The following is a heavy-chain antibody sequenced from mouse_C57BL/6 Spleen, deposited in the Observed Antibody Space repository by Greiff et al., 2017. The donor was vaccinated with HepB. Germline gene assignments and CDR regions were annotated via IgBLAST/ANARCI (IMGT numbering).Heavy chain of an antibody. CDR3: ARTTVVADWDFDV. Sequence: QVQLKESGPGLVAPSQSLSITCTVSGFSLTSYAISWVRQPPGKGLEWLGVIWTGGGTNYNSPLKSRQSISKDNSKSQVFLRMNSLQTDDTARYYCARTTVVADWDFDVWGTGTTVTVSS. CDR2: IWTGGGT. CDR1: GFSLTSYA. D-gene: IGHD1-1*01. J-gene: IGHJ1*03. V-gene: IGHV2-9-1*01.